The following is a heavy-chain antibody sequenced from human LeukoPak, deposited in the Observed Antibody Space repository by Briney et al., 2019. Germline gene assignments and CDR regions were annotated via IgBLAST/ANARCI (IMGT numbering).Heavy chain of an antibody. CDR1: GFTFSSYS. J-gene: IGHJ3*02. Sequence: GGSLRPSCAASGFTFSSYSMNWVRQAPGKGLEWVSSISSSSSYIYYADLVKGRFTISRDNAKNSLYLQMNSLRAEDTAVYYCARSHGYSSIYDAFDIWGQGTMVTVSS. CDR3: ARSHGYSSIYDAFDI. CDR2: ISSSSSYI. V-gene: IGHV3-21*01. D-gene: IGHD6-13*01.